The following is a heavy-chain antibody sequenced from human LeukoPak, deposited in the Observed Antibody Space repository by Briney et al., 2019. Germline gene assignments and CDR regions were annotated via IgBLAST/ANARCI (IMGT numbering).Heavy chain of an antibody. V-gene: IGHV1-46*01. D-gene: IGHD2-2*01. CDR1: GYTFTSYY. CDR3: ARDVVVVPAAPDAFDI. Sequence: ASVKVSCKASGYTFTSYYIHWVRRAPGQGLEWMGIINPSGGSTSYAQKFQGRVTMTRDTSTSTVYMELSSLRSEDTAVYYCARDVVVVPAAPDAFDIWGQGTMVTVSS. CDR2: INPSGGST. J-gene: IGHJ3*02.